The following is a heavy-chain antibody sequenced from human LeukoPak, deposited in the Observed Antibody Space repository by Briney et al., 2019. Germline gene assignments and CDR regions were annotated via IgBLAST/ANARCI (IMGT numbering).Heavy chain of an antibody. CDR2: IRYDGSNK. CDR3: TRRVDTAMVEGIDFDY. V-gene: IGHV3-30*02. Sequence: PGGSLGLSCAASGFTFRSYGMHWVRQAPGKGLEWVAFIRYDGSNKYYADSVKGRFTISRDNSKNTLYLQMNSLRAEDTAVYYCTRRVDTAMVEGIDFDYWGQGTLVTVSS. CDR1: GFTFRSYG. D-gene: IGHD5-18*01. J-gene: IGHJ4*02.